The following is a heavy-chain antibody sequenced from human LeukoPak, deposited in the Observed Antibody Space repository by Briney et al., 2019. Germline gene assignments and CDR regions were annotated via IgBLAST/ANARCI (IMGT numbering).Heavy chain of an antibody. CDR3: ARGDFWSGTEDYYGMDV. D-gene: IGHD3-3*01. J-gene: IGHJ6*02. V-gene: IGHV4-59*01. CDR2: IYYSGST. Sequence: SETLSLTCTVSGGSISSYYWSWIRQPPGKGLEWIGYIYYSGSTNYNPSLKSRVTISVDTSKNQFSLKLSSVTAADTAVYYCARGDFWSGTEDYYGMDVWGQGTTVTVSS. CDR1: GGSISSYY.